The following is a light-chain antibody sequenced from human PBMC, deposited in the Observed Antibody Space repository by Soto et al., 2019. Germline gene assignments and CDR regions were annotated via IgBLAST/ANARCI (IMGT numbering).Light chain of an antibody. J-gene: IGLJ2*01. CDR1: SSNIGAGYD. CDR3: QSYDSSLKEV. CDR2: GNS. V-gene: IGLV1-40*01. Sequence: QSVLTQPPSVSGAPGQRVTISCTGSSSNIGAGYDVHWYQQLPGTAPKLLIYGNSNRPSGVPDRFSGSKSGTSASLAITGLQAEDDADYYCQSYDSSLKEVFGGGTKLTVL.